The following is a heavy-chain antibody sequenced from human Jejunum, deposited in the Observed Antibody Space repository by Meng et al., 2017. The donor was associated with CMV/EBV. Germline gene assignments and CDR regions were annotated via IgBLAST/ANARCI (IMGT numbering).Heavy chain of an antibody. CDR1: GFPPSSYP. D-gene: IGHD3-3*01. Sequence: GFPPSSYPLTWIRQAPGKGLAWVASISSANTYIYYADSVRGRFTISRDKDKNSLFLQMSSLRVEDTAVYYCARSYDFWSGRPWFDPWGQGTLVTVSS. CDR3: ARSYDFWSGRPWFDP. CDR2: ISSANTYI. V-gene: IGHV3-21*06. J-gene: IGHJ5*02.